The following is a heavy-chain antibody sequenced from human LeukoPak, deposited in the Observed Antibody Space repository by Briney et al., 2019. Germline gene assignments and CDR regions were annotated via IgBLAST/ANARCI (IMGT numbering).Heavy chain of an antibody. CDR2: IYYSGST. J-gene: IGHJ3*02. D-gene: IGHD6-19*01. CDR3: ARGVAVAGTVAFDI. Sequence: SETLSLTCIVSGGSISSYYWRWIRQPPGKGLEGIGYIYYSGSTNYNPSLKSRVTISVDTSKNQFSLKLSSVTAADTAVYYCARGVAVAGTVAFDIWGQGTMVTVSS. CDR1: GGSISSYY. V-gene: IGHV4-59*01.